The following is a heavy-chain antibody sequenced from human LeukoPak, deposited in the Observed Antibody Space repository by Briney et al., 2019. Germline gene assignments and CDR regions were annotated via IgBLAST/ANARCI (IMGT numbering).Heavy chain of an antibody. D-gene: IGHD3-10*01. Sequence: SETLSLTCTVSGDSVGRDYWSWIRQPPGKGLEWIGYAYYSGSITYSPFLKSRVTISLDTSKNQFFLELTSVTAADTAVYYCARHGKTWFGEYPRPYKWFDLWGQGTLVTVSS. CDR3: ARHGKTWFGEYPRPYKWFDL. V-gene: IGHV4-59*08. CDR2: AYYSGSI. J-gene: IGHJ5*02. CDR1: GDSVGRDY.